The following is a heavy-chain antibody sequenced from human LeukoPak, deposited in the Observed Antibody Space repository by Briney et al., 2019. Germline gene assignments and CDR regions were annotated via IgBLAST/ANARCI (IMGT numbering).Heavy chain of an antibody. Sequence: GGSLRLSCAASGFTFSTYAIHWVRQAPGKGLEWVAVISYGGNNKYYADSVKGRFTISRDNSKNTLYLQMNSLRAEDTAVYYCAKDWWSDYGDPPGLWGQGTLVTVSS. D-gene: IGHD4-17*01. CDR1: GFTFSTYA. V-gene: IGHV3-30-3*01. CDR3: AKDWWSDYGDPPGL. J-gene: IGHJ4*02. CDR2: ISYGGNNK.